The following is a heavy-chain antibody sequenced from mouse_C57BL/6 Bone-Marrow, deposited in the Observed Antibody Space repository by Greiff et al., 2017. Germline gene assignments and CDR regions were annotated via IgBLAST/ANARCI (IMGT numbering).Heavy chain of an antibody. J-gene: IGHJ3*01. Sequence: QVQLQQSGAELVRPGTSVKLSCKASGYTFTSYWMHWVKQRPGQGLEWIGVIDPSDSYTNYNQKFKGKATLTVDTSSSTAYMQLSSLTSEDSAVYDCARNDDYDLFAYWGQGTLVIVSA. CDR2: IDPSDSYT. V-gene: IGHV1-59*01. D-gene: IGHD2-4*01. CDR1: GYTFTSYW. CDR3: ARNDDYDLFAY.